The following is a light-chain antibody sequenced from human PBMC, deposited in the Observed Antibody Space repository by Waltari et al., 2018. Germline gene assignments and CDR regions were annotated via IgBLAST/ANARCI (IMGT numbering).Light chain of an antibody. CDR1: SWHSSNI. Sequence: QLVLTQSPSASASLGASVKLTCTLSSWHSSNIIAWLQQQPGKGPRYLMQVNSDGSHRKGDEIPDRFSGSRSGAERYLTIASRQSEDEADDYCETGGHGTWVFGGGNKLTVL. V-gene: IGLV4-69*01. J-gene: IGLJ3*02. CDR3: ETGGHGTWV. CDR2: VNSDGSH.